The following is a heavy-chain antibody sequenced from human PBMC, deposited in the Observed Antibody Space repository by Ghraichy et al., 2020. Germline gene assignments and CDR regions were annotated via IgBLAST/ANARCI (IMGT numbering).Heavy chain of an antibody. D-gene: IGHD2-15*01. CDR1: GGTFSSYA. Sequence: SVKVSCKASGGTFSSYAISWVRQAPGQGLEWMGGIIPILGTANYAQKFQGRVTITADKSTSTAYMELSSLRSEDTAVYYCAARYCSGGSCYSGQNAFDIWGQGTMVTVSS. CDR3: AARYCSGGSCYSGQNAFDI. V-gene: IGHV1-69*10. CDR2: IIPILGTA. J-gene: IGHJ3*02.